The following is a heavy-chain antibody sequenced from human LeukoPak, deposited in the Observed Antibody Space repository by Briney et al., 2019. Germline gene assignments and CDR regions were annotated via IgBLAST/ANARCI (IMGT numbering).Heavy chain of an antibody. D-gene: IGHD3-9*01. CDR2: ISGGGGST. V-gene: IGHV3-23*01. CDR1: GFTFSSYA. Sequence: GGSLRLSCAASGFTFSSYAMSWVRQAPGKELEWVSSISGGGGSTYYADSVKGRFTISRDNSKNTLHLQVNSLRAEDTAVYYCASYDILTGYSRHPLKRWGQGTLVTVSS. CDR3: ASYDILTGYSRHPLKR. J-gene: IGHJ4*02.